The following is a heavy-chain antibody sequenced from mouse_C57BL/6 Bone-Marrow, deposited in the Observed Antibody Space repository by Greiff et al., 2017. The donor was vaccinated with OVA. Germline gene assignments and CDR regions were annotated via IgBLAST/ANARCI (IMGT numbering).Heavy chain of an antibody. Sequence: QVQLQQSGAELVKPGASVKMSCKASGYTFTTYPIEWMKQNHGKSLEWIGNFHPYNDDTKYNEKFKGKATLTVEKSSSTVYLELIRLTSDDSAVYYCASGFATVVEASYYFDYWGQGTTLTVSS. CDR3: ASGFATVVEASYYFDY. D-gene: IGHD1-1*01. CDR2: FHPYNDDT. J-gene: IGHJ2*01. V-gene: IGHV1-47*01. CDR1: GYTFTTYP.